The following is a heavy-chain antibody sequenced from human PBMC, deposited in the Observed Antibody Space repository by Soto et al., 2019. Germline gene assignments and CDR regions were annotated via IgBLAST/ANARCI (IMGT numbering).Heavy chain of an antibody. Sequence: SETLSLTCAVSGGSISSSNWWSWVRQPPGKGLEWIGEIYHSGSTNYNPSLKSRVTISVDKSKNQFSLKLSSVTAADTAMYYCARTPAADTTIYDILTGPYGMDVWGQGTTVTVSS. CDR3: ARTPAADTTIYDILTGPYGMDV. CDR2: IYHSGST. D-gene: IGHD3-9*01. J-gene: IGHJ6*02. V-gene: IGHV4-4*02. CDR1: GGSISSSNW.